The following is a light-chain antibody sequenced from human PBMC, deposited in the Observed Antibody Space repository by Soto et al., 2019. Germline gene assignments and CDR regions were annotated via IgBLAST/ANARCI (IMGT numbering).Light chain of an antibody. J-gene: IGKJ2*01. V-gene: IGKV3-11*01. Sequence: EIVLTQSPATLSLSPGERATLSCRSSQSISKYLAWYQQKPGQAPRLLIYDASNRAPGIPARFSGSGSGTDCTLTISIREPEDFAVDYCLQRIKWPRTFGQGTKVEIK. CDR3: LQRIKWPRT. CDR2: DAS. CDR1: QSISKY.